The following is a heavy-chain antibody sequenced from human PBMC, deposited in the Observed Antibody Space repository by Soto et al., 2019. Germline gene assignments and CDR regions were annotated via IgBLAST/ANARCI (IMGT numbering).Heavy chain of an antibody. V-gene: IGHV3-21*01. CDR2: ISSSSSYI. D-gene: IGHD4-17*01. Sequence: EVQLVESGGGLVKPGGSLRLSCAASGFTFSSYSMNWVRQAPGKGLEWVSSISSSSSYIYYADSVKGRFTISRDNAKNSLYLQMNSLRAEDTAVYYCARVDHDCGDGDDYWGQGTLVTVSS. CDR1: GFTFSSYS. CDR3: ARVDHDCGDGDDY. J-gene: IGHJ4*02.